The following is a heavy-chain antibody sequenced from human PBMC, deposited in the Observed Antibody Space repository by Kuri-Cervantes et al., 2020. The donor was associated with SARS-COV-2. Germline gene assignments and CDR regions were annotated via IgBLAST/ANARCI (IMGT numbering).Heavy chain of an antibody. D-gene: IGHD2-15*01. CDR3: ARDRINDFDF. V-gene: IGHV3-21*01. CDR2: ISSSRNYI. Sequence: GGSLRLSCAASGFTFSSYNMNWVRQAPGKGLEWVSSISSSRNYIYYADSVRGRFTISRDNAKNSLYLQMNSLRAEDTAVYYCARDRINDFDFWGQGTMVTVSS. CDR1: GFTFSSYN. J-gene: IGHJ3*01.